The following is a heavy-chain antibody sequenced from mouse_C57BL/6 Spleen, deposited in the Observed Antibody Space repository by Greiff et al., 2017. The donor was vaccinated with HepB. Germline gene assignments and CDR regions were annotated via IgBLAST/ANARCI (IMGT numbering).Heavy chain of an antibody. CDR3: ARLGIYYDSSWFAY. V-gene: IGHV1-26*01. CDR2: INPNNGGT. CDR1: GYTFTDYY. D-gene: IGHD2-4*01. Sequence: VQLQQSGPELVKPGASVKISCKASGYTFTDYYMNWVKQSHGKSLEWIGDINPNNGGTSYNQKFKGKATLTVDKSSSTAYMELRSLTSEDSAVYYCARLGIYYDSSWFAYWGQGTLVTVSA. J-gene: IGHJ3*01.